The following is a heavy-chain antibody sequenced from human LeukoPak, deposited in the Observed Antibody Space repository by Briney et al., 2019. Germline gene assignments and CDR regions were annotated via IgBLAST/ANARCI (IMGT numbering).Heavy chain of an antibody. J-gene: IGHJ4*02. V-gene: IGHV4-31*03. D-gene: IGHD6-19*01. CDR3: ATYHQQLAREYSSGWQD. CDR2: IYYSGST. CDR1: GGSISSGGYY. Sequence: SETLSLTCTVSGGSISSGGYYWSWIRQHPGKGLEWIGYIYYSGSTYYNPSLKSRVTISVDTSKNQFSLKLSSVTAADTAVYYCATYHQQLAREYSSGWQDWGQGTLVTVSS.